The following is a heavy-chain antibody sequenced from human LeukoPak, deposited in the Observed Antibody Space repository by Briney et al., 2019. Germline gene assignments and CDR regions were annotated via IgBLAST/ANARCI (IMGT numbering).Heavy chain of an antibody. Sequence: GESLRLSCAASGFPFSTYWMSWVRQAPGKGLEWVSSISSSSSYIYYADSVKGRFTISRDNAKNSLYLQMNSLRAEDTAVYYCARAPNYYYYYMDVWGKGTTVTVSS. CDR2: ISSSSSYI. J-gene: IGHJ6*03. V-gene: IGHV3-21*01. CDR1: GFPFSTYW. CDR3: ARAPNYYYYYMDV.